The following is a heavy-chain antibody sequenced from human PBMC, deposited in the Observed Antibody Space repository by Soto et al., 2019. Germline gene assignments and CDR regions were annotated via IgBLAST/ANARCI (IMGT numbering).Heavy chain of an antibody. CDR2: IKSKAYGGTT. V-gene: IGHV3-15*07. Sequence: EVQLVESGGGLIKPGGSLRLSCAASGFTFSNAWMNWVRQAPGKGLEWVGRIKSKAYGGTTDYAAPGEGRFTISVDYLKTTLYLQMNSLKTEDTAVYYCSTDPGTKDVWNYWGQGTLVTVSS. D-gene: IGHD1-1*01. CDR3: STDPGTKDVWNY. J-gene: IGHJ4*02. CDR1: GFTFSNAW.